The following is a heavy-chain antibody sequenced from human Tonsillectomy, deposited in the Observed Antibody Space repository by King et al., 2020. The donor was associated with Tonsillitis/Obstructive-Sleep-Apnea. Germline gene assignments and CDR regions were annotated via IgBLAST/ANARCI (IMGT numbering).Heavy chain of an antibody. J-gene: IGHJ4*02. CDR3: ARPGHYCGGDCYSLDY. CDR2: IYPGDSDT. Sequence: QLVQSGAEVKKPGESLKISCKGSGYSFTSYWIGWVRQMPGKGLEWMGSIYPGDSDTRYSPSFQGQVTISADKSISTAYLQWSSLKASDTAMYYCARPGHYCGGDCYSLDYWGQGTLVTVAS. V-gene: IGHV5-51*03. D-gene: IGHD2-21*02. CDR1: GYSFTSYW.